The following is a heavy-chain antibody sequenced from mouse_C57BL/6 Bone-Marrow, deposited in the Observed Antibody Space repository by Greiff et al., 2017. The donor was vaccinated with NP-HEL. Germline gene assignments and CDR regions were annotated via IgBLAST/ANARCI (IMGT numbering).Heavy chain of an antibody. V-gene: IGHV14-4*01. Sequence: VQLQQSGAELVRPGASVKLSCTASGFNIKDDYMHWVKQRPEQGLEWIGWIDPENGDTEYASKFQGKATITADTSSNTAYLQLSSLTSEDTAVYYCTTGLTTVVATRFDYWGQGTTLTVSS. CDR1: GFNIKDDY. CDR2: IDPENGDT. CDR3: TTGLTTVVATRFDY. J-gene: IGHJ2*01. D-gene: IGHD1-1*01.